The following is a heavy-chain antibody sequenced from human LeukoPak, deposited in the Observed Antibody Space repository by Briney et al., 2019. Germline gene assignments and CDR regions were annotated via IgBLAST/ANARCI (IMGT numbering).Heavy chain of an antibody. Sequence: ASVKVSCKVSGYTLTELSMHWVRQAPGKGLEWMGGFDPEDGETIYAQKFQGRVTMTEDTSTDTAYMELSSLRSEDTAVYHCATDGSIFGVVISQDAFDIWGQGTMVTVSS. CDR2: FDPEDGET. CDR1: GYTLTELS. J-gene: IGHJ3*02. D-gene: IGHD3-3*01. CDR3: ATDGSIFGVVISQDAFDI. V-gene: IGHV1-24*01.